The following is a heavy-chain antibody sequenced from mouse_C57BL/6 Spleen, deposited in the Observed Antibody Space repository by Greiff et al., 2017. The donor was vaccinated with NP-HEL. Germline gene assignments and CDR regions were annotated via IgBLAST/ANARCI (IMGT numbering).Heavy chain of an antibody. J-gene: IGHJ3*01. D-gene: IGHD1-1*01. CDR2: ISSGSSTI. Sequence: EVHLVESGGGLVKPGGSLKLSCAASGFTFSDYGMHWVRQAPEKGLEWVAYISSGSSTIYYADTVKGRFTISRDNAKNTLFLQMTSLRSEDTAMYYCARANPYYGSSYWFAYWGQGTLVTVSA. V-gene: IGHV5-17*01. CDR1: GFTFSDYG. CDR3: ARANPYYGSSYWFAY.